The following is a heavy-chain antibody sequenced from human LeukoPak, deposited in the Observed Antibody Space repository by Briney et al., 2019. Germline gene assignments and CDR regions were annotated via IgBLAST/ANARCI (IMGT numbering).Heavy chain of an antibody. Sequence: PGGSLRLSCAASGFTFSNYAMTWVRQAPGKGLERVSGVNSDGGSTYYADSVRGRFTISRDNSKNTLYLQMNSLRAEDTAVYYCAKGISNPDYWGQGTLVTVSS. J-gene: IGHJ4*02. D-gene: IGHD4-11*01. CDR1: GFTFSNYA. V-gene: IGHV3-23*01. CDR2: VNSDGGST. CDR3: AKGISNPDY.